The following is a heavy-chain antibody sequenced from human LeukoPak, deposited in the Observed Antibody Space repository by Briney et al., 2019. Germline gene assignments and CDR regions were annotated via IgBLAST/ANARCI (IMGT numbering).Heavy chain of an antibody. CDR3: ARARGPSGDHDY. Sequence: GGSLRLSCAASGFTFSSYAMSWVRQAPGKGLEWVAVIWYDGSNKYYADSVKGRFTISRDNSKNTLYLQMNSLRAEDTAVYYCARARGPSGDHDYWGQGTLVTVSS. CDR1: GFTFSSYA. D-gene: IGHD7-27*01. CDR2: IWYDGSNK. J-gene: IGHJ4*02. V-gene: IGHV3-33*08.